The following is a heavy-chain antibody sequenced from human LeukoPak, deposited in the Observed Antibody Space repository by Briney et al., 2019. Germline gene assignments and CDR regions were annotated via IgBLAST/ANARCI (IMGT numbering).Heavy chain of an antibody. Sequence: GGSLRLSCVASGFTFSSYWMHWVRQDPRKGLVWVSRISGDGRNINYADSVRGRFTISRDNAKNSLYLQMNSLRAEDTAVYYCARELHDWGQGTLVTVSS. CDR2: ISGDGRNI. CDR3: ARELHD. V-gene: IGHV3-74*01. J-gene: IGHJ4*02. CDR1: GFTFSSYW.